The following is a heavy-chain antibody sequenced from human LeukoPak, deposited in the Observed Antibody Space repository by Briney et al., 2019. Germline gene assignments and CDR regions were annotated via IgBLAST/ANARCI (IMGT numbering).Heavy chain of an antibody. J-gene: IGHJ5*02. CDR1: DGSINTISDY. Sequence: PSETLSLTCSVSDGSINTISDYWGWVRQPPGKGLEWIGSVYYTGSTYYNAPFKSRVTISIDTSKNQFSLNLSSVTAADTAVYYCARGERFGTSGYWFDHWGQGTLVTVSS. CDR2: VYYTGST. V-gene: IGHV4-39*07. CDR3: ARGERFGTSGYWFDH. D-gene: IGHD2-8*01.